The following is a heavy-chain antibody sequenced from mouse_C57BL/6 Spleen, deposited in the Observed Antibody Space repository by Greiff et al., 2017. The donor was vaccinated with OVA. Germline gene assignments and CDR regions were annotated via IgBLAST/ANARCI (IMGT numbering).Heavy chain of an antibody. CDR3: ARALLRRWYFDV. V-gene: IGHV5-6*01. D-gene: IGHD2-12*01. J-gene: IGHJ1*03. Sequence: EVKLVESGGDLVKPGGSLKLSCAASGFTFSSYGMSWVRQTPDKRLEWVATISSGGSYTYYPDSVKGRFTISRDNAKNTLYLQMSSLKSEDTAMYYCARALLRRWYFDVWGTGTKVTVSS. CDR2: ISSGGSYT. CDR1: GFTFSSYG.